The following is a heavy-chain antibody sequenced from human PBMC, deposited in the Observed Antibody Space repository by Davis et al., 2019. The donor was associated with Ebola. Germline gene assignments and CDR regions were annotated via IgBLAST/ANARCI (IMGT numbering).Heavy chain of an antibody. CDR1: GGSISSGDYY. V-gene: IGHV4-30-4*01. CDR3: ARDWAETYYDILTGPNGFDY. D-gene: IGHD3-9*01. CDR2: IYYSGST. Sequence: SETLSLTCTVSGGSISSGDYYWSWIRQPPGKGLEWFGYIYYSGSTYYNPSLKSRVTISVDTSKNQFSLKLSSVTAADTAVYYCARDWAETYYDILTGPNGFDYWGQGTLVTVSS. J-gene: IGHJ4*02.